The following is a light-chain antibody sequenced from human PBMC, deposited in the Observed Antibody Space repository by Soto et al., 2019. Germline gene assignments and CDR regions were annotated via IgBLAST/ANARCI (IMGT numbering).Light chain of an antibody. J-gene: IGKJ1*01. V-gene: IGKV3-20*01. Sequence: EIVLTQSPGTLSLSPGERATLSCWASQSFSGSQLAWYQHKSGQTPRLLVYDASTRATGIPDRFSGSGSGSDFTLTISRLEPEDFAVYYCQQHGSSPQMFGQGTKVEIK. CDR1: QSFSGSQ. CDR3: QQHGSSPQM. CDR2: DAS.